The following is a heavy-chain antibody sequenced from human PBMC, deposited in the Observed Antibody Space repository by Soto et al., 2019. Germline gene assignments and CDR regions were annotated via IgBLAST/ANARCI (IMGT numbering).Heavy chain of an antibody. CDR2: IYSGGST. Sequence: HPGGSLRLSCAASGLTVSRNYMSWVRQAPGKGLEWVSVIYSGGSTYYADSVKGRFTISRDNSKNTLYLQMNGLRAEDTAVYYCARDSGYVPHYYNSGMDALCQGATLTVS. J-gene: IGHJ6*02. D-gene: IGHD5-12*01. CDR3: ARDSGYVPHYYNSGMDA. CDR1: GLTVSRNY. V-gene: IGHV3-66*01.